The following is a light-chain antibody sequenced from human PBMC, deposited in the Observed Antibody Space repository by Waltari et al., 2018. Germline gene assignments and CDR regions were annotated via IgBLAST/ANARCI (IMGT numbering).Light chain of an antibody. J-gene: IGKJ2*01. Sequence: EIVMTQSPATLSVSPGERATLSCRASQSISSNLAWYQQKPGQAPRLLIYGASTRATGVPARFSGSGSGTEFTLTISSMKSEDFAVYYCQQHNNWPPDTFGQGTKLEIK. CDR3: QQHNNWPPDT. CDR1: QSISSN. V-gene: IGKV3-15*01. CDR2: GAS.